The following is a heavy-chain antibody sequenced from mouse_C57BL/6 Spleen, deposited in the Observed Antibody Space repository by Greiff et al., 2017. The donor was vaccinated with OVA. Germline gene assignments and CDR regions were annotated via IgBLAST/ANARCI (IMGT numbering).Heavy chain of an antibody. CDR1: GYTFTSYW. D-gene: IGHD2-1*01. Sequence: QVQLQQPGAELVRPGSSVKLSCKASGYTFTSYWMHWVKQRPIQGLEWIGNIDPSDSETHYNQKFKDKATLTVDKSSSTAYMQLSSLTSEDSAVYDGAREGGNYPHYAMDYWGQGTSVTVSS. J-gene: IGHJ4*01. CDR3: AREGGNYPHYAMDY. CDR2: IDPSDSET. V-gene: IGHV1-52*01.